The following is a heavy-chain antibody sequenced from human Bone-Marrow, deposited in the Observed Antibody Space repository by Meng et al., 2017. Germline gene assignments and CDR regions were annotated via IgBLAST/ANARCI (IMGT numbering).Heavy chain of an antibody. J-gene: IGHJ4*02. V-gene: IGHV3-74*01. CDR1: GFAFSSYW. Sequence: GGSLRLSCVASGFAFSSYWMHCVRQAPGKGLVWVSRIKNDGSITTYADSVRGRFTISRDNAKNTVYLQMNSLRAEDTSVYYCARTEGPFDYWGQGTLVTGAS. D-gene: IGHD1-14*01. CDR3: ARTEGPFDY. CDR2: IKNDGSIT.